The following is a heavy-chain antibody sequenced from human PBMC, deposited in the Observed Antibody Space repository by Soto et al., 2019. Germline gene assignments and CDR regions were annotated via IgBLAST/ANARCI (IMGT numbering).Heavy chain of an antibody. J-gene: IGHJ5*02. D-gene: IGHD6-13*01. CDR1: GFTFSSYA. CDR2: ISGSGDST. CDR3: AKDPYSNNWYNWFDH. Sequence: EVQLLESGGGLVQPGGSLRLSCAASGFTFSSYAMSWVRQAPGKGLEWVSAISGSGDSTYYADSVKGRFTISRDNSKNTLYLQMNSLRAEDTALYYCAKDPYSNNWYNWFDHWGQGTLVTVSS. V-gene: IGHV3-23*01.